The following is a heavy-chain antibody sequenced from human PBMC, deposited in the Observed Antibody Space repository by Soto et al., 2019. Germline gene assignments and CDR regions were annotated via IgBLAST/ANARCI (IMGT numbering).Heavy chain of an antibody. D-gene: IGHD5-12*01. CDR2: ISAYNGNT. Sequence: ASVKVSCKASGYTFTSYGISWVRQAPGQGLEWMGWISAYNGNTNYAQKLQGRVTMTTDTSTSTAYMELRSLRSDDTAVYYCARDLVATKNYYYYYMDVWGKGTTVTVSS. J-gene: IGHJ6*03. CDR3: ARDLVATKNYYYYYMDV. V-gene: IGHV1-18*01. CDR1: GYTFTSYG.